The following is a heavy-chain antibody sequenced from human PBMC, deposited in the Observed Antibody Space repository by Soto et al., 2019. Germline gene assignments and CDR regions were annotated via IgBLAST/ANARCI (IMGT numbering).Heavy chain of an antibody. CDR1: GYTFTSFG. CDR3: ARDRGSGWYMY. V-gene: IGHV1-18*01. J-gene: IGHJ4*02. CDR2: ISAYNGNT. Sequence: ASVKVSCKASGYTFTSFGFSWVRQAPGQGLEWMGWISAYNGNTNYAQNLQGRVTMTTDTSTTTAYLELRSLRSDDTAVYYCARDRGSGWYMYCGQGTLVTVSS. D-gene: IGHD6-19*01.